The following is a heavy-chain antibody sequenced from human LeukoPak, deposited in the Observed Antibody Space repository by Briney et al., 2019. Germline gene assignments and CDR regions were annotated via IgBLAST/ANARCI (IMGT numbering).Heavy chain of an antibody. V-gene: IGHV3-30*18. J-gene: IGHJ1*01. CDR1: GFTFSSYG. CDR3: AKRDTAMVFQH. D-gene: IGHD5-18*01. Sequence: GRSLRLSCAASGFTFSSYGMHWVRQAPGKGLEWVAVISYDGSNKYYADSVKGRFTISRDNSKNTLYLQMSSLRAEDTAVYYCAKRDTAMVFQHWGQGTLVTVSS. CDR2: ISYDGSNK.